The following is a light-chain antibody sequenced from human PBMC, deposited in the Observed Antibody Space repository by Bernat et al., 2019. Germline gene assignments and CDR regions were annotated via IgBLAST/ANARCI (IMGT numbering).Light chain of an antibody. CDR2: DVS. V-gene: IGKV3-11*01. Sequence: EIVLTQSPATLSLSPGERATLSCRATQSLNTYLAWYQQKPGQAPRLLIFDVSHRATGIPDRFSGSGSGTDFPLTISSLEPEDFAVYYCQQRSNWLTFGGGTKVEVK. CDR1: QSLNTY. CDR3: QQRSNWLT. J-gene: IGKJ4*01.